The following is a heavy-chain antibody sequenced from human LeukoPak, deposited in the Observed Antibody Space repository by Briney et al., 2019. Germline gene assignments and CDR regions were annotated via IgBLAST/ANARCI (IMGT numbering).Heavy chain of an antibody. CDR3: AKRAGRGVLAEFDF. D-gene: IGHD4/OR15-4a*01. CDR2: ISGSGVSS. Sequence: GGSLRLSCAASGFTFSNYAMSWVRQAPGKGLEWVSAISGSGVSSYYADSVKGRFTISRDNPKSTLYLQMNSLKVGDTAVYYCAKRAGRGVLAEFDFWGQGTLATVSS. CDR1: GFTFSNYA. J-gene: IGHJ5*01. V-gene: IGHV3-23*01.